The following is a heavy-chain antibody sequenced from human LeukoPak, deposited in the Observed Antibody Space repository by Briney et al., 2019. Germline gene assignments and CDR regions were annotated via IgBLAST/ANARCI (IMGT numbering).Heavy chain of an antibody. CDR3: ARGKVASYAYYYYMDV. J-gene: IGHJ6*03. Sequence: PSETLPLTCTVSGGSISSYYWSWIRQPAGKGLEWIGRIYTSGSTNYNPSLKSRVTMSVDTSKNQFSLKLSSVTAADTAVYYCARGKVASYAYYYYMDVWGKGTTVTVSS. CDR1: GGSISSYY. V-gene: IGHV4-4*07. CDR2: IYTSGST.